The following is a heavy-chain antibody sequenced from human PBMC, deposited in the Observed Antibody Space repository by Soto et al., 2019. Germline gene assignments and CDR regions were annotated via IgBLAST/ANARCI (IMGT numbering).Heavy chain of an antibody. Sequence: QVQLVESGGGVVQPGRSLRLSCAASGFTFSSYGMHWVRQAPGKGLEWVAVISYDGSNKYYADSVKGRFTISRDNSKNTLELQMNSLRAEDTAVYYCAKAGGFGHYYYGMDVWGQGTTVTVSS. CDR2: ISYDGSNK. CDR1: GFTFSSYG. J-gene: IGHJ6*02. D-gene: IGHD3-10*01. V-gene: IGHV3-30*18. CDR3: AKAGGFGHYYYGMDV.